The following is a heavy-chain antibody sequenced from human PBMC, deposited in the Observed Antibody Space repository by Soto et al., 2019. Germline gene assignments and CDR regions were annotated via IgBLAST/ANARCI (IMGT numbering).Heavy chain of an antibody. D-gene: IGHD3-22*01. CDR1: GFTFSSYW. CDR2: IKQDGSEK. J-gene: IGHJ4*02. V-gene: IGHV3-7*01. Sequence: GGSLRLSCAASGFTFSSYWMSWVRQAPGKGLEWVANIKQDGSEKYYVDSVKGRFTISRDNAKNSLYLQMNSLRAEDTAVYYRAREKHSSGYYYVYWGQGTLVTVSS. CDR3: AREKHSSGYYYVY.